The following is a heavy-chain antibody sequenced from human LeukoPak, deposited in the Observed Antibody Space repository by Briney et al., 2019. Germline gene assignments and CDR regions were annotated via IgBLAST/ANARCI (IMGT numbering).Heavy chain of an antibody. CDR3: TIGNI. J-gene: IGHJ4*02. CDR1: GVKFGDYS. V-gene: IGHV3-49*04. CDR2: IRKKDAGGTP. Sequence: GGSLRHSCAGSGVKFGDYSLSWVRQAPGKGLEWIGFIRKKDAGGTPGYAASLGDRVSISRDDSKSVAYLEMNSLKTDDTGTYYCTIGNIWGRGSQVIVSS.